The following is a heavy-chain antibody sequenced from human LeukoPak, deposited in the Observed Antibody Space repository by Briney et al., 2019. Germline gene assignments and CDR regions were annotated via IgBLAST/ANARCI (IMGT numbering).Heavy chain of an antibody. Sequence: GSLRLSCAASGFTVSSNYMSWVRQAPGKGLEWVSVIYSGGSTDYADSVEGRFTIVKVTSKNTEYLQMNSLRVEDTAVYYCARSSHYDILTGYSEEDAFDIWGQGTMVTVSS. CDR3: ARSSHYDILTGYSEEDAFDI. CDR1: GFTVSSNY. J-gene: IGHJ3*02. D-gene: IGHD3-9*01. CDR2: IYSGGST. V-gene: IGHV3-53*01.